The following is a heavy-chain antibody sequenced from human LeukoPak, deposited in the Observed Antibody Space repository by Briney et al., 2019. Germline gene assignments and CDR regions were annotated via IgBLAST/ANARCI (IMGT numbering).Heavy chain of an antibody. Sequence: GGSLRLSCAASGFTFSDPYMDWVRQAPGKGLEWVGRIKDRGAGYTASYAASVKGRFTVSRDDSKNSIYLQMNSLRAEDTAIYYCATDRKVGTWDPRFNYWGQGTLVTVSS. CDR1: GFTFSDPY. J-gene: IGHJ4*02. V-gene: IGHV3-72*01. CDR2: IKDRGAGYTA. CDR3: ATDRKVGTWDPRFNY. D-gene: IGHD4-23*01.